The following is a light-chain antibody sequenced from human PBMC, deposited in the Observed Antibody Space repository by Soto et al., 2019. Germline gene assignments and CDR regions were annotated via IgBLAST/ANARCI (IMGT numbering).Light chain of an antibody. J-gene: IGKJ1*01. V-gene: IGKV2-24*01. CDR2: QIS. CDR3: MQFAHFPRT. CDR1: QSLVHSDGNTY. Sequence: VLTQTPVSSPVTLGQPASISCKSSQSLVHSDGNTYLSWLQQRPGQPPRLLIYQISNRFSGVPTRFSGSWARTDFTLKISRVEDEDVGVYYCMQFAHFPRTFGQGTKVDIK.